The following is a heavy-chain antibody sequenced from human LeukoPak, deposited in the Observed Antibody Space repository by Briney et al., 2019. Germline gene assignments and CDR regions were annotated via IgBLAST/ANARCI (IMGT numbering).Heavy chain of an antibody. CDR1: GGTFSSYA. CDR3: ARGAYYYDSSGPRRSYWYFDL. D-gene: IGHD3-22*01. CDR2: IIPIFGIA. J-gene: IGHJ2*01. Sequence: SVKVSCKASGGTFSSYAISWVRQAPGQGLEWMGRIIPIFGIANYAQKFQGRVTITADKSTSTACMELSSLRSEDTAVYYCARGAYYYDSSGPRRSYWYFDLWGRGTLVTVSS. V-gene: IGHV1-69*04.